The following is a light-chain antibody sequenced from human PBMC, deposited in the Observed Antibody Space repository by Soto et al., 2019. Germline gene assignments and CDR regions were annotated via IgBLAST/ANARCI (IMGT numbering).Light chain of an antibody. CDR1: QSVSSY. CDR3: QQRTNWLWT. V-gene: IGKV3-11*01. Sequence: IVLTHSPATVYLFPVERATLSCSASQSVSSYLAWYQQKPGQAPRLLIYDVSKRATGTPARFSGGGSGTDFTLTIRSLEPEDYAVYYCQQRTNWLWTFGQGTKVDNK. J-gene: IGKJ1*01. CDR2: DVS.